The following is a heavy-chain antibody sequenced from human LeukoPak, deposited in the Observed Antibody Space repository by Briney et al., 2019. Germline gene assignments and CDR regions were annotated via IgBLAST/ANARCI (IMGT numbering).Heavy chain of an antibody. J-gene: IGHJ6*02. CDR1: GFTFSSYG. V-gene: IGHV3-33*01. CDR2: IWYDGSNK. Sequence: PGGSLRLSCAASGFTFSSYGMHWVRQAPGKGLEWVAVIWYDGSNKYYADSVKGRFTISRDNSKNTLYLQMNSLRAEDTAVYYCARGWITIFGGGLDVWGQGTTVTVSS. CDR3: ARGWITIFGGGLDV. D-gene: IGHD3-3*01.